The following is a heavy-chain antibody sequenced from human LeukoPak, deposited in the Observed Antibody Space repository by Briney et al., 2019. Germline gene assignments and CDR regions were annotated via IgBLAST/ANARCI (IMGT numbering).Heavy chain of an antibody. D-gene: IGHD3-22*01. CDR3: ARLYDGSAYHADHFDY. CDR2: IYSGGST. V-gene: IGHV3-66*01. J-gene: IGHJ4*02. Sequence: GGSLRLSCAASGFTVSSNYMSWVRQAPGKGLEWVSVIYSGGSTYYADSVKGRFTISRDNAKNSLYLQMNSLRAEDTAVYYCARLYDGSAYHADHFDYWGQGTLVIVSS. CDR1: GFTVSSNY.